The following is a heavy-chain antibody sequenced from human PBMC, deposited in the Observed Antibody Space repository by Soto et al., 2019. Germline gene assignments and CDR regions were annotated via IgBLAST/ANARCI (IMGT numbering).Heavy chain of an antibody. D-gene: IGHD3-10*01. CDR2: IYHSGST. V-gene: IGHV4-30-2*01. CDR3: AREANYYGSGSYSGNWFDP. CDR1: GGSISSGCYS. Sequence: PSETLSLTCAVSGGSISSGCYSWSWIRQPPGKGLEWIGYIYHSGSTYYNPSLKSRVTISVDTSKNQFSLKLSSVTAADTAVYYCAREANYYGSGSYSGNWFDPWGQGTLVTVSS. J-gene: IGHJ5*02.